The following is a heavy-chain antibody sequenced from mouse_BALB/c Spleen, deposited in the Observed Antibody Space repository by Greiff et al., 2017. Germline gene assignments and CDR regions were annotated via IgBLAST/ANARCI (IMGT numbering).Heavy chain of an antibody. CDR1: GYSITSDYA. CDR2: ISYSGST. J-gene: IGHJ3*01. D-gene: IGHD1-1*01. CDR3: ARGGSSYGFAY. Sequence: VQLQQSGPGLVKPSQSLSLTCTVTGYSITSDYAWNWIRQFPGNKLEWMGYISYSGSTSYNPSLKSRISITRDTSKNQFFLQLNSVTTEDTATYYCARGGSSYGFAYWGQGTLVTVSA. V-gene: IGHV3-2*02.